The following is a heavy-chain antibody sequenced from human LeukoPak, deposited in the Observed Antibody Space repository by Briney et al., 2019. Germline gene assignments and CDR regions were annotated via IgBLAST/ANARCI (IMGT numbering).Heavy chain of an antibody. CDR3: AKDPTGGVRGAIGIDY. CDR1: GFTFSDYY. V-gene: IGHV3-11*01. D-gene: IGHD3-10*01. Sequence: PGGSLRLSCAASGFTFSDYYMSWIRQAPGKGLEWVSYISSSGSTIYYADSVKGRFTISRDNAKNSLYLQMNSLRAEDTAVYYCAKDPTGGVRGAIGIDYWGQGTLVTVSS. CDR2: ISSSGSTI. J-gene: IGHJ4*02.